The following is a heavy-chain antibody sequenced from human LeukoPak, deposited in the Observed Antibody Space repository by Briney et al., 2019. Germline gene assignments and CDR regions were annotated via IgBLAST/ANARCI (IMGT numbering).Heavy chain of an antibody. Sequence: PGGSLKLSCAASGFTFSGSAMHWVRQASGKGLEWVGRIRSKANSYATAYAASVKGRFTISRDDSKNTAYLQMNSLKTEDTAVYYCTRHLLDPVNLGYHYYMDDWGKGTTVTVSS. CDR2: IRSKANSYAT. CDR3: TRHLLDPVNLGYHYYMDD. J-gene: IGHJ6*03. D-gene: IGHD2-15*01. CDR1: GFTFSGSA. V-gene: IGHV3-73*01.